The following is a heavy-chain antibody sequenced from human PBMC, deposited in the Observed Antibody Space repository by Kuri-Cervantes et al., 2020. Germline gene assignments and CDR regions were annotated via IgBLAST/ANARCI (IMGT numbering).Heavy chain of an antibody. CDR1: GFTFSSYG. CDR2: ISYDGSNK. CDR3: ARDLTVAGAGDY. Sequence: LSLTCAASGFTFSSYGMHWVRQAPGKGLEWVAVISYDGSNKYYADSVKGRFTISRDNSKNTLYLQMNSLRAEDTAVYYCARDLTVAGAGDYWGQGTLVTSPQ. D-gene: IGHD6-19*01. J-gene: IGHJ4*02. V-gene: IGHV3-30*03.